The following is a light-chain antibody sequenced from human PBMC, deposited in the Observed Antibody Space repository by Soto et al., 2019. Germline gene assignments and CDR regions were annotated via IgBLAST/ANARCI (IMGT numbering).Light chain of an antibody. Sequence: EIVMTQSPATLSVSPGERATLSCRASQSVSSNLAWYQQKPGQAPRLLIYGASTRATGIPARFSGSGSGTAFTLTISSMLSEDFAAYYCQQYNNWPPWTFGQGTKVEIK. J-gene: IGKJ1*01. CDR2: GAS. CDR3: QQYNNWPPWT. V-gene: IGKV3-15*01. CDR1: QSVSSN.